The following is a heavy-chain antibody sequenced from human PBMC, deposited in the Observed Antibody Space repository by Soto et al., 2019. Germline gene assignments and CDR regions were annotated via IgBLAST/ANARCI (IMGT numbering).Heavy chain of an antibody. Sequence: QVQLQESGPGLVKPSGTLSLTCAVSGGSISTSNWWRWVRQPPGKGLEWIGEVYRTGSTNYNPTLESRLTIQVAKSKNQFSLKLTSVTAADTAVYYCARARATIAAAAIFDCWGQGTLVTVSS. D-gene: IGHD6-13*01. CDR1: GGSISTSNW. CDR2: VYRTGST. V-gene: IGHV4-4*02. CDR3: ARARATIAAAAIFDC. J-gene: IGHJ4*02.